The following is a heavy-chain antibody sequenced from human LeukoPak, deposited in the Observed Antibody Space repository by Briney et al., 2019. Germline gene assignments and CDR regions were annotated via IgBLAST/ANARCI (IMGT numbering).Heavy chain of an antibody. CDR2: IYYSGST. CDR1: GGSISSYY. Sequence: SETLSLTCTVSGGSISSYYWSWIRQPPGKGLEWIGYIYYSGSTNYNPSLKSRVTISVDTSKNQFSLKLSSVTAADTAVYYCASDRRDGYNLYYFDYWGQGTLVTVSS. J-gene: IGHJ4*02. V-gene: IGHV4-59*01. D-gene: IGHD5-24*01. CDR3: ASDRRDGYNLYYFDY.